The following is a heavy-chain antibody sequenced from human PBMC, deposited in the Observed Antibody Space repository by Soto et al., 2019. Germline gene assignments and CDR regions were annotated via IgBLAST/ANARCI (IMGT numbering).Heavy chain of an antibody. CDR2: ISYDGSNK. CDR1: GFTFSSYG. J-gene: IGHJ4*02. V-gene: IGHV3-30*18. CDR3: AKDSQWLGYRRRWYSY. Sequence: QVQVVESGGGVVQPGRSLRLSCAASGFTFSSYGMHWVRQAPGKGLEWVAVISYDGSNKYYADSVKGRFTISRDNSKNTLYLQMNRLRAEDTAVYYCAKDSQWLGYRRRWYSYWGQGTLVTVSS. D-gene: IGHD6-13*01.